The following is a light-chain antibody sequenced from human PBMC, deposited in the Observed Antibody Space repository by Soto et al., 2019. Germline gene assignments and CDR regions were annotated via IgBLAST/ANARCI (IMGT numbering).Light chain of an antibody. CDR1: QGIRND. V-gene: IGKV1-6*01. J-gene: IGKJ1*01. CDR3: LQDYNYPWT. Sequence: AIQMTQSPSSLSASVGDRVTITCRASQGIRNDLGWYQQKPGKAPKLLLSSASSLQSGVPSRFSGGGSGTDFTLTISSLQPEDFATYYCLQDYNYPWTFGQGTKVEIK. CDR2: SAS.